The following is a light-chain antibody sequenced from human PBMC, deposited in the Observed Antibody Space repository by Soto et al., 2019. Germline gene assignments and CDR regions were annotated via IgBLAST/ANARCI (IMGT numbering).Light chain of an antibody. CDR1: QSVSNNY. V-gene: IGKV3-20*01. CDR3: QQYGSSGT. Sequence: EIVLTQSPGTLSLSPGERATLSFMASQSVSNNYLAWYQQKPGQAPRLLIYGASNRATGIPDRFSGSGSGTDFTLTISRLEPEDFAVYYCQQYGSSGTFGQGTKVDFK. J-gene: IGKJ1*01. CDR2: GAS.